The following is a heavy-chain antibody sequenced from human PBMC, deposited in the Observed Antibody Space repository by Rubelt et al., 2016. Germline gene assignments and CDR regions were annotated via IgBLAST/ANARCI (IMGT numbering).Heavy chain of an antibody. CDR2: INHSVIT. CDR3: ASTYYHTDGYDR. CDR1: GGSFGRYY. J-gene: IGHJ4*02. Sequence: QVHLQQWGAGLLKPSETLSLTCAVYGGSFGRYYWSWIRQPPGKGLEWIGEINHSVITNYNPPLKSRVTISVATSKNQFSLRLSSVTAADTAVYYCASTYYHTDGYDRWGQGTLVTVSS. D-gene: IGHD5-12*01. V-gene: IGHV4-34*01.